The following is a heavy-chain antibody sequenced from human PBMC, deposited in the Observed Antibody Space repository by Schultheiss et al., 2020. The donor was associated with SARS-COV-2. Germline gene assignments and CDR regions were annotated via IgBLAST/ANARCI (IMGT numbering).Heavy chain of an antibody. CDR3: ARQTYYYDSSGYYVPLLDY. Sequence: QTLSLTCTVSGGSISSYYWSWIRQPPGKGLEWIALIDWDDDKYYSTSLKTRLTISKDTSKNQVVLTMTNMDPVDTATYYCARQTYYYDSSGYYVPLLDYWGQGTLVTVSS. CDR2: IDWDDDK. CDR1: GGSISSYYW. D-gene: IGHD3-22*01. J-gene: IGHJ4*02. V-gene: IGHV2-70*01.